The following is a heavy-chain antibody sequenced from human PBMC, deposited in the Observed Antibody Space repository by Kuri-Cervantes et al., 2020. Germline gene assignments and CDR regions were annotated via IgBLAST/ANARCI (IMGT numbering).Heavy chain of an antibody. CDR2: ISYDGSNT. J-gene: IGHJ4*02. CDR1: GFTFSSYG. Sequence: GGSLRLSCAASGFTFSSYGMHWVRQAPGKGLEWVAVISYDGSNTYYADSVKGRFTISRDNSKNTLYLQMNSLRVEDTAVYYSARGWWKLVAAGPDFWGQGTQVTVSS. D-gene: IGHD6-13*01. V-gene: IGHV3-30*19. CDR3: ARGWWKLVAAGPDF.